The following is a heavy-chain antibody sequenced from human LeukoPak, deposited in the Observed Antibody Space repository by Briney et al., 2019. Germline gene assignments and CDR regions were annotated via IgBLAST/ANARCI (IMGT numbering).Heavy chain of an antibody. V-gene: IGHV4-38-2*01. CDR3: ARSEYSSGWSFDY. Sequence: SETLSLTCAVSGHSISSGYYWGWIRQPPGKGLEWIGYMYHSGSAYYNPSLRSRVTISLDTSQNQFSLKLSSLTAADTAVYYCARSEYSSGWSFDYWGQGTLVTVSS. CDR1: GHSISSGYY. J-gene: IGHJ4*02. CDR2: MYHSGSA. D-gene: IGHD6-19*01.